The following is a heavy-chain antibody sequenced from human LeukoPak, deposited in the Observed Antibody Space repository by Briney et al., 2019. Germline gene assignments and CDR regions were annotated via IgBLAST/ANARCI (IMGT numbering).Heavy chain of an antibody. CDR1: GGSISSSSYY. CDR2: IYYSGST. D-gene: IGHD5-18*01. Sequence: SETLSLTCTVSGGSISSSSYYWGWIRQPPGKGLEWIGSIYYSGSTYYNPSLKSRVTISVDTSKNQFSLKLSSVTAADTAVYYCAFTQGVQLWFDYWGQGTLVTVSS. CDR3: AFTQGVQLWFDY. J-gene: IGHJ4*02. V-gene: IGHV4-39*07.